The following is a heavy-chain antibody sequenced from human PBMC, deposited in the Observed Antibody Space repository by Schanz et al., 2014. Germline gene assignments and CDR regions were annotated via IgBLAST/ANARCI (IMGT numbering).Heavy chain of an antibody. CDR1: GFSFQEYA. J-gene: IGHJ6*03. Sequence: VQLVESGGGLVQPGRSLRLSCAGSGFSFQEYAMHWVRQAPGKGLEWAALISHDGNNKHYVDSVEGRFTISRDNSKSMLFLEMSSLRVEDTAVYYCVREENYPSFLGYYYYMDVWGKGTSXTVSS. D-gene: IGHD3-10*01. CDR3: VREENYPSFLGYYYYMDV. CDR2: ISHDGNNK. V-gene: IGHV3-30-3*01.